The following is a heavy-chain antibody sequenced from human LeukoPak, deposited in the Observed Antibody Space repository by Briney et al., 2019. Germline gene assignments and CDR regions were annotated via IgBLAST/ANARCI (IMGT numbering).Heavy chain of an antibody. V-gene: IGHV3-7*01. Sequence: GGSLRLSCAASGFTFRTYWMSWVRQAPGKGLEWVASINQGGSETYYVESVKGRFTISRDNAMNSFFLQMNSLRAEGTAVYYCARLIGDRTIYDYWGQGTLVTVSS. D-gene: IGHD6-6*01. J-gene: IGHJ4*02. CDR2: INQGGSET. CDR3: ARLIGDRTIYDY. CDR1: GFTFRTYW.